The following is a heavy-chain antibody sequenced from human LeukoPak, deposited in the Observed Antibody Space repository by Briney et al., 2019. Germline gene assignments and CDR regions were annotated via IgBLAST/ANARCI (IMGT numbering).Heavy chain of an antibody. D-gene: IGHD1-26*01. J-gene: IGHJ4*02. Sequence: RSLRLSCTASGFTFGDYAMSWVRQAPGKGLEWVSVMYSGGSTYYADSVKGRFTISRDNSKNTLYLQMNSLRAEDTAVYYCARAPSGNYPDYWGQGTLVTVSS. CDR2: MYSGGST. CDR3: ARAPSGNYPDY. V-gene: IGHV3-53*01. CDR1: GFTFGDYA.